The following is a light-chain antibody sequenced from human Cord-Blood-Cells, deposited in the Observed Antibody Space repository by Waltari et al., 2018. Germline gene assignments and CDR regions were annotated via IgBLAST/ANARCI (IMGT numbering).Light chain of an antibody. CDR1: QSVLYSSNNKNY. CDR2: WAS. V-gene: IGKV4-1*01. CDR3: QQYYSTPYT. Sequence: DIVMTQAQDSLAVSLGERATIHCKSSQSVLYSSNNKNYLAWYRQKPGQPPKLLIYWASTRESGVPDRFSGSGSGTDFTLTISCLQAEDVAVYYCQQYYSTPYTFGQGTKLEIK. J-gene: IGKJ2*01.